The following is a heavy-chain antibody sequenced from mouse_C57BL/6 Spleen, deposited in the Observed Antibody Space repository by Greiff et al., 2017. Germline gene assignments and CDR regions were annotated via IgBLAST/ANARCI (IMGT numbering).Heavy chain of an antibody. V-gene: IGHV1-64*01. CDR3: AREGLVRGFAY. CDR1: GYTFTSYW. Sequence: VQLQQPGAELVKPGASVKLSCKASGYTFTSYWMHWVKQRPGQGLEWIGMIYPNSGSTNYNEKFKSKATLTVAKSSSTAYMQLRSLTAEDSAVYYCAREGLVRGFAYWGQGTLVTVSA. J-gene: IGHJ3*01. D-gene: IGHD3-3*01. CDR2: IYPNSGST.